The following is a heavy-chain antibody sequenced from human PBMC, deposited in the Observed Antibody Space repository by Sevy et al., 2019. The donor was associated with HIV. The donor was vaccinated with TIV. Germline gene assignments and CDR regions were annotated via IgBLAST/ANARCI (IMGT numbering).Heavy chain of an antibody. J-gene: IGHJ4*02. V-gene: IGHV3-23*01. D-gene: IGHD2-8*02. CDR3: AREGCTEPHDY. CDR2: LSFGCGKI. Sequence: GGSLRLSCATSGFPFNIYSMSWVRQAPGKGLEWVSTLSFGCGKINYADSVKGRFTISRDNSENTLYLEMNSLRAEDTALYFCAREGCTEPHDYWGWGTLVTVSS. CDR1: GFPFNIYS.